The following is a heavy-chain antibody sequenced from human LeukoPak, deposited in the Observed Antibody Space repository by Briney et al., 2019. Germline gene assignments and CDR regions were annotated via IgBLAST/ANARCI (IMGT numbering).Heavy chain of an antibody. CDR3: AKDPHGSGSHYKDY. CDR1: GFKFGDFW. Sequence: PEGSLRLSCAASGFKFGDFWMAWVRQAPGKGLEWVSTFGGSGGGTYYADSVKGRFTISRDNSKSTLYLRMNSLRAEDTAVYYCAKDPHGSGSHYKDYWGQGTLVTVSS. D-gene: IGHD3-10*01. CDR2: FGGSGGGT. J-gene: IGHJ4*02. V-gene: IGHV3-23*01.